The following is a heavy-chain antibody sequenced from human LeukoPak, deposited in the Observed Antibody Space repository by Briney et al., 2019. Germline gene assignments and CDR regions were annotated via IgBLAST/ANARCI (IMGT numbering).Heavy chain of an antibody. Sequence: GGSLRLSCAASGYTFSSYSMNWVRQAPGKGPEWVSSISSSSSYIYYADSVKGRFTISRDNAKNSLYLQMNSLRAEDTAVYYCARDGRRYCSSTSCYVVYWGQGTLVTVSS. J-gene: IGHJ4*02. CDR2: ISSSSSYI. CDR1: GYTFSSYS. D-gene: IGHD2-2*01. CDR3: ARDGRRYCSSTSCYVVY. V-gene: IGHV3-21*01.